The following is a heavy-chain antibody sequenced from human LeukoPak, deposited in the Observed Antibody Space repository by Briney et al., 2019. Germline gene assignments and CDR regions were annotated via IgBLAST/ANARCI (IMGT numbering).Heavy chain of an antibody. D-gene: IGHD3-16*02. CDR3: ARDALGDYVWGSYRRWFDP. CDR2: IYTSGST. Sequence: PSETLSPTCTVSGGSISSGSYYWSWIRQPAGKGLEWIGRIYTSGSTNYNPSLKSRVTISVDTSKNQFSLKLSSVTAADTAVYYCARDALGDYVWGSYRRWFDPWGQGTLVTVSS. J-gene: IGHJ5*02. CDR1: GGSISSGSYY. V-gene: IGHV4-61*02.